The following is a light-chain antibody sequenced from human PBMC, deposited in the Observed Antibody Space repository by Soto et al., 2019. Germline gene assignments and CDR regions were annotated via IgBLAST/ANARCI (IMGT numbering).Light chain of an antibody. CDR2: DAS. V-gene: IGKV3-15*01. J-gene: IGKJ1*01. CDR1: QSVGST. Sequence: EIVLTQSPATLSVSPGESTTLSCRASQSVGSTLAWYQLKPGQAPRLLIYDASTRATVIPDRFSGTGSGTEFTITISSLQSEDFAVYYCHQYANRPHTFGQGTKVDIK. CDR3: HQYANRPHT.